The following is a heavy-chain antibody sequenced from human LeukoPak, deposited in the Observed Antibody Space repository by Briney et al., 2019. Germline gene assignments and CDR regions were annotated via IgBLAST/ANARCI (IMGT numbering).Heavy chain of an antibody. V-gene: IGHV3-21*01. Sequence: GGSLRLSCAASGXTFSSYSVNWVRQAPGKGLEWVSSISSSSSYIYYADSVKGRFTISRDNAKNSLYLQMNSLRAEDTAVYYCARDGAAAGTFPYWGQGTMVTVSS. CDR2: ISSSSSYI. CDR1: GXTFSSYS. J-gene: IGHJ4*02. CDR3: ARDGAAAGTFPY. D-gene: IGHD6-13*01.